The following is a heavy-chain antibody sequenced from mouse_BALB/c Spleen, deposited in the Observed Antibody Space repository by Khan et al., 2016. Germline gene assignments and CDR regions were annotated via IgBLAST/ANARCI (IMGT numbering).Heavy chain of an antibody. V-gene: IGHV3-2*02. CDR2: ISYSGSS. J-gene: IGHJ3*01. Sequence: EVQLQESGPGLVKPSQSLSLTCTVTGFSITSDYAWNWIRQFPGNKLEWMGYISYSGSSSYNPSLKSRISITRDTSKNQFFLQLTSVTTEDSATYYCARSGFAYWGQGTLVTVSA. CDR3: ARSGFAY. CDR1: GFSITSDYA.